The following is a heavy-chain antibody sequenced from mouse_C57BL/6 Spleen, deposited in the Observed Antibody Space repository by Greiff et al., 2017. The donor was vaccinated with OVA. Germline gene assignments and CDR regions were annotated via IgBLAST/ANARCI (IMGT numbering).Heavy chain of an antibody. CDR1: GYTFTDYY. CDR3: ARRGYAMDY. V-gene: IGHV1-26*01. CDR2: INPNNGGT. Sequence: EVQLQQSGPELVKPGASVKISCKASGYTFTDYYMNWVKQSHGKSLEWIGDINPNNGGTSYNQKFKGKATLTVDKSSSTAYMELRSLTSEDSAVYYGARRGYAMDYWGQGTSGTVSS. J-gene: IGHJ4*01.